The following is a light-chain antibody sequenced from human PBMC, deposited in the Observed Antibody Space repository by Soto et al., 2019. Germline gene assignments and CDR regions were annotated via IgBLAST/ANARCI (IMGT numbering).Light chain of an antibody. CDR2: RNN. CDR1: SSDIENNY. J-gene: IGLJ2*01. V-gene: IGLV1-47*01. Sequence: QSVLTQPPSASGTPGQRVTISCSGSSSDIENNYVYWYQQFPGTAPKLLISRNNQRPSGVPDRFFGSKSGTSASLAISGLRSEDEADYYCAAWGNSLSGVVFGGGTKLTVL. CDR3: AAWGNSLSGVV.